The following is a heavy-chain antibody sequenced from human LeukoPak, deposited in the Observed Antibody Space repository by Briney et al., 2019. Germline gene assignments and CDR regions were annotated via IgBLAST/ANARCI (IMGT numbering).Heavy chain of an antibody. D-gene: IGHD3-16*01. CDR1: GFTFSSDA. CDR2: ISGSGGGT. J-gene: IGHJ6*03. Sequence: QPGGSLRLSCAASGFTFSSDAMSWVRQAPGKGLEWVSAISGSGGGTYYTDSVKGRFTISRDNSKDTLNLQMNSLRDEDTAIYYCAKVWHYYYMDVWGKGTTVTVSS. CDR3: AKVWHYYYMDV. V-gene: IGHV3-23*01.